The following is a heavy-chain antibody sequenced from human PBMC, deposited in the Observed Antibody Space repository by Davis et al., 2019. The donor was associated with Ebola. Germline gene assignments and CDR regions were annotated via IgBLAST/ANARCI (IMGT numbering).Heavy chain of an antibody. D-gene: IGHD3-22*01. CDR1: GYRFTSYY. CDR3: AREGGRYYDSSGHVFDI. CDR2: INPITGGT. Sequence: ASVKVSCKASGYRFTSYYMHWARQAPGQGLEWMGIINPITGGTSYAQNFQVRVNMTRDTSTSTVYMELSSLRSEDTAVYYCAREGGRYYDSSGHVFDIWGQGTMVKVSS. V-gene: IGHV1-46*01. J-gene: IGHJ3*02.